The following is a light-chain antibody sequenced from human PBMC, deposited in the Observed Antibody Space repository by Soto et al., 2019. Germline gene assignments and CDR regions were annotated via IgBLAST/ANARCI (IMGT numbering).Light chain of an antibody. CDR2: DAS. CDR1: QSISDW. J-gene: IGKJ2*01. CDR3: QEYKTYA. V-gene: IGKV1-5*01. Sequence: DIQLTQSPSPLSAYVGDRVNMTCRASQSISDWLAWYQQKPGKAPELLISDASTLATGVPSRFSGSGSGTEFTLTISSLQTYDSATYFCQEYKTYAFGPGTKVDI.